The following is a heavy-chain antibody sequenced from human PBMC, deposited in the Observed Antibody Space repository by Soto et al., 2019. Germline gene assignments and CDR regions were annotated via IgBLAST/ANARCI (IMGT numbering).Heavy chain of an antibody. J-gene: IGHJ6*02. CDR3: ARGYYDFWSGYEYYYYYGMDV. V-gene: IGHV4-34*01. Sequence: SETLSLTCAVYGGSFSGYYWSWIRQPPGKGLEWIGEINHSGSTNYNPSLKSRVTISVDTSKNQFSLKLSSVTAADTAVYYCARGYYDFWSGYEYYYYYGMDVWGQGTTVTVSS. CDR2: INHSGST. CDR1: GGSFSGYY. D-gene: IGHD3-3*01.